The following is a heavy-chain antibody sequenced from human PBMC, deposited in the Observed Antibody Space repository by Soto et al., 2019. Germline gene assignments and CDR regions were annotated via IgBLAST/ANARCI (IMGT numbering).Heavy chain of an antibody. CDR2: IFYSGST. CDR3: AREAGSGDYFDY. D-gene: IGHD1-26*01. J-gene: IGHJ4*02. V-gene: IGHV4-31*03. CDR1: GGSIRSTGYF. Sequence: QVQLQESGPGLVKPSQTLSLTCTVSGGSIRSTGYFWTWIRQHPGKGLEWIGYIFYSGSTFHNPSLKSRVTISVDTSKNQFSLELSSVTAADTAVYYCAREAGSGDYFDYWGQGTLVTVSS.